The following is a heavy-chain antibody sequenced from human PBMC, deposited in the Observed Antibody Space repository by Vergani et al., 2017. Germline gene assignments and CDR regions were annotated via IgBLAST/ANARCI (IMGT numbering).Heavy chain of an antibody. CDR2: INNNGGST. CDR1: GFTFNSYA. Sequence: QLLESGGGLIQPGGSLRLSCAASGFTFNSYAMTWVRQAPGKGLEWVSGINNNGGSTYYADSVKGRFTISRDNSKNTLYLQMTDLRAEDTATYYCARNGYDSSGYYTNFDYWGQGTLVTVSS. V-gene: IGHV3-23*01. J-gene: IGHJ4*02. D-gene: IGHD3-22*01. CDR3: ARNGYDSSGYYTNFDY.